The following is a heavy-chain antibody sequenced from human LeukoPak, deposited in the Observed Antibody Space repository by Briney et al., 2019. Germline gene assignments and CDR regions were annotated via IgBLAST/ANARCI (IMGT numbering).Heavy chain of an antibody. Sequence: KPSETLSLTCTVSGGSISSYYWSWIRQPPGKGLEWIGYIYYSGSTNYNPSLKSRVTISVDTSKNQFSLKLSSVTAADTAVYYCARDAVAAAGTGWFDPWGQGTLVTVSS. CDR2: IYYSGST. CDR1: GGSISSYY. CDR3: ARDAVAAAGTGWFDP. J-gene: IGHJ5*02. V-gene: IGHV4-59*01. D-gene: IGHD6-13*01.